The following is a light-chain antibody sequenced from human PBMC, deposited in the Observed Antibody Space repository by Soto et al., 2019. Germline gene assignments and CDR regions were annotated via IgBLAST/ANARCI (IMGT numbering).Light chain of an antibody. CDR3: SLYTSENTYV. CDR2: DVN. Sequence: QSVLTQPRSVSGSPGQSVTISCTGTSSDVGGYDFVSWYQQHPDKAPKLMIYDVNNRPSGVPDRFSGSKSGNTASLTISGLQAADEADYYCSLYTSENTYVFGTGTKVTVL. V-gene: IGLV2-11*01. J-gene: IGLJ1*01. CDR1: SSDVGGYDF.